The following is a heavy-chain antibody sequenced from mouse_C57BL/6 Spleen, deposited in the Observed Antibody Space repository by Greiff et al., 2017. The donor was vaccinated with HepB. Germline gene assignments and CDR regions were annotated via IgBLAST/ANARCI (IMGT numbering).Heavy chain of an antibody. CDR1: GYTFTSYW. CDR2: IDPSDSYT. Sequence: QVQLQQSGAELVMPGASVKLSCKASGYTFTSYWMHWVKQRPGQGLEWIGEIDPSDSYTNYNQKFKGKSTLTVDKSSSTAYMQLSSLTSEDSAVYYCARSRYDYDWYFDVWGTGTTVTVSS. CDR3: ARSRYDYDWYFDV. V-gene: IGHV1-69*01. D-gene: IGHD2-4*01. J-gene: IGHJ1*03.